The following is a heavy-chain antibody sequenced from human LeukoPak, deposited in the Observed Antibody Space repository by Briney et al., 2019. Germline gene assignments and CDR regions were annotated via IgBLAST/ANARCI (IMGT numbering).Heavy chain of an antibody. CDR1: GGTFSSYA. J-gene: IGHJ4*02. V-gene: IGHV1-69*06. CDR2: IIPIFGTA. D-gene: IGHD3-22*01. CDR3: ALRKYYYDSSGYYDY. Sequence: SVKVSCKASGGTFSSYAISWVRQAPGQGLEWMGGIIPIFGTANYAQKFQGRVTITADKSTSTAYMELSSLRSEDTAVYYCALRKYYYDSSGYYDYWGQGTLVTVSS.